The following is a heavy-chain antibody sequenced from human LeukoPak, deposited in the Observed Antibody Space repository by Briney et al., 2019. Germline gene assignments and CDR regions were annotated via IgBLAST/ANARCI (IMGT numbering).Heavy chain of an antibody. D-gene: IGHD3-3*01. CDR1: GYTFTSYG. CDR3: AVTFWSGYYYDY. Sequence: ASVKVSCKASGYTFTSYGISWVRQAPGQGLEWMGWISAYNGNTNYAQNLQGRVTMTTDTSTSTAYMELRSLRSDDTAVYYCAVTFWSGYYYDYWGQGTLVTVSS. V-gene: IGHV1-18*01. CDR2: ISAYNGNT. J-gene: IGHJ4*02.